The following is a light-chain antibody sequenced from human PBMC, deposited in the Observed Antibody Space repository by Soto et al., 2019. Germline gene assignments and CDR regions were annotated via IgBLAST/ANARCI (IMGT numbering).Light chain of an antibody. Sequence: DIPMTQSPSTLSASVGDRVIITCRASQSISSRLAWYQQSPGKAPKLLMYQASRLESGVPSRFSGCGSGTEFTLTISSLQPDDFATYFCQKYSGAPAFGQGTKVEIK. CDR2: QAS. J-gene: IGKJ1*01. CDR3: QKYSGAPA. CDR1: QSISSR. V-gene: IGKV1-5*03.